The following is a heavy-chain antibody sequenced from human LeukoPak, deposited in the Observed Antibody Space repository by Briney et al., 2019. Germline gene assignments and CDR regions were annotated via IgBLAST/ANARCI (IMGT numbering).Heavy chain of an antibody. CDR3: ARVSGYDWESFYDY. Sequence: SETLSLTCTVSGGSISSYYWSWIRQPPGKGLEWIGYIHYSGSTNYNPSLKSRVTISVDTSKNQFSLKLNSVTAADTAVSYCARVSGYDWESFYDYWGQGTLVTVSS. CDR2: IHYSGST. V-gene: IGHV4-59*01. D-gene: IGHD5-12*01. CDR1: GGSISSYY. J-gene: IGHJ4*02.